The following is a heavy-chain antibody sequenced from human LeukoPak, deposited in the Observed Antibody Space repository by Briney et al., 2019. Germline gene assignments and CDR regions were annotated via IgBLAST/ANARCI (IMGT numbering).Heavy chain of an antibody. CDR1: GYTFTGYY. CDR3: ARDGITDDAFDI. Sequence: ASVKVSCTASGYTFTGYYMHWVRQAPGQGLEWMGRINPNSGGTNYAQKFQGRVTMTRDTSISTAYMELSRLRSDDTAVYYCARDGITDDAFDIWGQGTMVTVSS. V-gene: IGHV1-2*06. J-gene: IGHJ3*02. CDR2: INPNSGGT. D-gene: IGHD3-10*01.